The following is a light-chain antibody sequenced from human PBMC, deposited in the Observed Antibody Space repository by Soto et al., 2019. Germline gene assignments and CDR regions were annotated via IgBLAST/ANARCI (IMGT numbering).Light chain of an antibody. Sequence: QAVVTQPPSVSGAPGQRVTISCTGSSSNIGAGHDVHWYQQLPGTAPKLLIYGHTNRPSGVPARFSGSQSGTSASLAITGLQAEDEADYYCQSYDNNVRVFGGGTKLTVL. CDR3: QSYDNNVRV. J-gene: IGLJ2*01. CDR1: SSNIGAGHD. V-gene: IGLV1-40*01. CDR2: GHT.